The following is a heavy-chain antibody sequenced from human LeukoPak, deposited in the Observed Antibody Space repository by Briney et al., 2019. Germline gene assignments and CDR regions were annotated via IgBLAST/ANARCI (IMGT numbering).Heavy chain of an antibody. V-gene: IGHV3-30*18. J-gene: IGHJ6*02. CDR2: ISYDGSNK. CDR3: AKGAIVVVPAAISYYYGIDV. Sequence: GGSLRLSCAASGFTFSSYGMHWVRQAPGKGLEWVAVISYDGSNKYYADSVKGRFTISRDNSKNTLYLQMNSLRAEDTAVYYCAKGAIVVVPAAISYYYGIDVWGQGTTVTVSS. D-gene: IGHD2-2*02. CDR1: GFTFSSYG.